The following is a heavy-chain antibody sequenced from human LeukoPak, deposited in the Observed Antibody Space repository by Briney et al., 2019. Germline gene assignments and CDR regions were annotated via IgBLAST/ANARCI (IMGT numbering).Heavy chain of an antibody. CDR3: AKVLVLVSANRYYFDY. D-gene: IGHD2-15*01. CDR2: ISGSGNST. J-gene: IGHJ4*02. CDR1: GLTFSGSA. Sequence: GGSLRLPCAASGLTFSGSAMSWVRQAPGKGLEWVSLISGSGNSTYYADSVKGRFTISRDNSKNTLYLQMNSLRAEDTAVYYCAKVLVLVSANRYYFDYWGQGTLVTVS. V-gene: IGHV3-23*01.